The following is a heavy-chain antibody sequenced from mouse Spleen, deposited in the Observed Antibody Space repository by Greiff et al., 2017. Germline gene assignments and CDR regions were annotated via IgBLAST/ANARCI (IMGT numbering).Heavy chain of an antibody. J-gene: IGHJ3*01. D-gene: IGHD4-1*01. CDR3: AREGETGTRAY. Sequence: EVQLQQSGPGLVKPSQSLSLTCSVTGYSITSGYYWNWIRQFPGNKLEWMGYISYDGSNNYNPSLKNRISITRDTSKNQFFLKLNSVTTEDTATYYCAREGETGTRAYWGQGTLVTVSA. V-gene: IGHV3-6*02. CDR2: ISYDGSN. CDR1: GYSITSGYY.